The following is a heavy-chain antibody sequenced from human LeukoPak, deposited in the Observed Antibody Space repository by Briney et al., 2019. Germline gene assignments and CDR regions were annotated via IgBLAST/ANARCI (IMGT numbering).Heavy chain of an antibody. V-gene: IGHV3-23*01. CDR3: AKRGIVIRAVIIIGFHKEAYYFDY. CDR2: ISERGGST. CDR1: GITLSNYG. J-gene: IGHJ4*02. Sequence: GGSLRLSCVVSGITLSNYGMSWVRQAPGKGLEWVSGISERGGSTNYADSVKGRFIISRDTSKNTVYLQTNSLRVEDTDVYFCAKRGIVIRAVIIIGFHKEAYYFDYWGQGILVTVSS. D-gene: IGHD3-10*01.